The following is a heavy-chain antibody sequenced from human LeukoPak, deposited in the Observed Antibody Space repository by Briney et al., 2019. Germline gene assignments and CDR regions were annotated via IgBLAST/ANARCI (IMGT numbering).Heavy chain of an antibody. CDR2: IYTSGST. D-gene: IGHD4-17*01. Sequence: SQTLSLTCTVSGGSISSGDYYWSWIRQPPGKGLEWIGRIYTSGSTNYNPSLKSRVTISVDTSKNQFSLELSSVTAADTAVYYCARLWGTSGDYPDSCWGQGTLVTVSS. CDR1: GGSISSGDYY. V-gene: IGHV4-61*02. J-gene: IGHJ4*02. CDR3: ARLWGTSGDYPDSC.